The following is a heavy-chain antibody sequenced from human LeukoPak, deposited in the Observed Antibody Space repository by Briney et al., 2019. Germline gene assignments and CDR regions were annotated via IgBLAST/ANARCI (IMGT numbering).Heavy chain of an antibody. V-gene: IGHV3-7*01. D-gene: IGHD6-19*01. Sequence: GSLILSCAAAGFTFSSYWMSWGRQAPGKGLEWVANIKQDGSEKYYVDSVKGRFTISRDNAKNSLYLQMNSLRAEDTAVYYCARTYSSGWPFDYWGQGTLVTVSS. CDR2: IKQDGSEK. CDR1: GFTFSSYW. J-gene: IGHJ4*02. CDR3: ARTYSSGWPFDY.